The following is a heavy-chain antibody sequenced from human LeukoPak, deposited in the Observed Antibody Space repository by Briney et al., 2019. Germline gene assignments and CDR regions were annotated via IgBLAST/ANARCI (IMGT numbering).Heavy chain of an antibody. Sequence: QAGGSLRLSCAASGFTFSSYAMSWVRQAPGKGLEWVSAISGSGGSTYYADSVKGRFTISRDNSKNTLYLQMNSLRAEDMAVYYCAKDLSGSGSYLAEWGQGTLVTVSS. J-gene: IGHJ4*02. CDR1: GFTFSSYA. CDR2: ISGSGGST. D-gene: IGHD3-10*01. V-gene: IGHV3-23*01. CDR3: AKDLSGSGSYLAE.